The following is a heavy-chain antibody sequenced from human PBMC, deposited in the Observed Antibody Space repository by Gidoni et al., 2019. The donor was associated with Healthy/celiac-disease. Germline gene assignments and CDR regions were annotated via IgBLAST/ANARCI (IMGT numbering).Heavy chain of an antibody. CDR3: AKSARRDQYDILTLDY. D-gene: IGHD3-9*01. CDR1: GFTFDDYT. V-gene: IGHV3-43*01. J-gene: IGHJ4*02. CDR2: ISWDGGST. Sequence: EVQLVESGGVVVQPGGSLSLSCAASGFTFDDYTMHWVRQAPGKGLEWVSLISWDGGSTYYADAVKGRFTISRDNSKNSLYLQMNSLRTEDTALYYCAKSARRDQYDILTLDYWGQGTLVTVSS.